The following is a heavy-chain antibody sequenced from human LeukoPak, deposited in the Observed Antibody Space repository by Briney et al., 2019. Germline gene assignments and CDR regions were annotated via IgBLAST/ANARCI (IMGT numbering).Heavy chain of an antibody. Sequence: GGSLRLSCAASGFTFSSYSMNWVRQAPGKGLEWVSYISRGRPTIHYADSVEGRFTISRDNAKNSLYLQMNSLRDEDTAVYYCTRDPEAFGNWGQGTLVTVSS. CDR2: ISRGRPTI. CDR3: TRDPEAFGN. J-gene: IGHJ4*02. D-gene: IGHD3-16*01. V-gene: IGHV3-48*02. CDR1: GFTFSSYS.